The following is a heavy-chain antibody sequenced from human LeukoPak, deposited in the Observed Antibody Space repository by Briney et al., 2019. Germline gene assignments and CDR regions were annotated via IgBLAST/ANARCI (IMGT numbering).Heavy chain of an antibody. D-gene: IGHD1-26*01. CDR3: ARILEGSGAAFDT. CDR2: IHYTGIT. Sequence: SETLSLTCIVSGGSMNNYYWSWIRQPPGKGLEWIAYIHYTGITNYNPFLKSRVTISLDTSKNQFSLKLNSVTAADTAFYYCARILEGSGAAFDTWGQGTMVTVSS. V-gene: IGHV4-59*01. J-gene: IGHJ3*02. CDR1: GGSMNNYY.